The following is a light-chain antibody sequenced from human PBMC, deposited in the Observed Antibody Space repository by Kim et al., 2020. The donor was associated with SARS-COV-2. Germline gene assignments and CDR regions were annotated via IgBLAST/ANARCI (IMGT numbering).Light chain of an antibody. J-gene: IGLJ3*02. CDR1: SLRSYY. V-gene: IGLV3-19*01. Sequence: ALGQTVRITCQGASLRSYYASWYQQKPGQAPVLVIYEKNNRPSGIPDRFSGSSSGNTASLTNTGAKAEDEADYYCNSRESGVNHVVFGGGTQLTVL. CDR2: EKN. CDR3: NSRESGVNHVV.